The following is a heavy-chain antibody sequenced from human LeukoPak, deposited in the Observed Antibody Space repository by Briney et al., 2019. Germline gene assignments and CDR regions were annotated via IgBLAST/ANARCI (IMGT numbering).Heavy chain of an antibody. D-gene: IGHD6-13*01. V-gene: IGHV2-5*01. Sequence: SGPTLLKPTQPLTLTCTFSGFSLSTSEVGVGWIRQPPGKALEWLALIYWNDDKRYSPSLKSRLTITKDTSRNQVVLTMTNMDPGDTATYCAHPSKFITAAGTSFDYWGQGTLVTVSS. CDR1: GFSLSTSEVG. CDR2: IYWNDDK. CDR3: AHPSKFITAAGTSFDY. J-gene: IGHJ4*02.